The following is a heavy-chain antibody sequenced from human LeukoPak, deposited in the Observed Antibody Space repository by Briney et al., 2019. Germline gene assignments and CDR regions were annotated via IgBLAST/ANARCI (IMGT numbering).Heavy chain of an antibody. V-gene: IGHV1-69*05. D-gene: IGHD3-22*01. CDR3: ARDYYYDSSGYPAD. J-gene: IGHJ4*02. Sequence: KVSCKASGGTFSSYAISWVRQAPGQGLEWMGGIIPIFGTANYAQKLQGRVTMTTDTSTSTAYMELRSLRSDDTAVYYCARDYYYDSSGYPADWGQGTLVTVSS. CDR2: IIPIFGTA. CDR1: GGTFSSYA.